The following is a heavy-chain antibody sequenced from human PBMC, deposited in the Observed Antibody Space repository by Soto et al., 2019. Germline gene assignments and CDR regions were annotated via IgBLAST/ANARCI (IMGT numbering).Heavy chain of an antibody. J-gene: IGHJ4*02. V-gene: IGHV4-39*01. Sequence: PSETLSLTCTVSGGSISSSSYYWGWIRQPPGKRQEWIGSIYYSGSTYYNPSLKSRVTISVDTSKNQFSLKLSSVTAADTAVYYCARGGKNSSSRRLLHYGDSFDYWGQGTLVTVSS. D-gene: IGHD6-13*01. CDR2: IYYSGST. CDR3: ARGGKNSSSRRLLHYGDSFDY. CDR1: GGSISSSSYY.